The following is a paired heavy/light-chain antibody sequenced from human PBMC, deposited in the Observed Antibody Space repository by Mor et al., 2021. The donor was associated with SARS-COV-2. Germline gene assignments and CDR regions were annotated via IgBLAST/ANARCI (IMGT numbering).Light chain of an antibody. V-gene: IGLV2-14*01. CDR2: DVS. J-gene: IGLJ1*01. Sequence: QSALTQPASVSGSPGQSITISCTGTSSDVGGYNYVSWYQQHPGKAPKLMIYDVSNRPSGVSNRFSGSKSGNTASLTISGLQAEDEADYYCSSYTSSSLYVFGTGTKVTVL. CDR3: SSYTSSSLYV. CDR1: SSDVGGYNY.
Heavy chain of an antibody. V-gene: IGHV1-69*04. J-gene: IGHJ4*02. CDR1: GGTFSSYA. CDR2: IIPILGIA. Sequence: QVQLVQSGAEVKKPGSSVKVSCKASGGTFSSYAISWVRQAPGQGLEWMGRIIPILGIANYAQKFQGRVTITADKSTSTAYMELSSLRSEDTAVYYCARDGNPQKLERPTPPDYWGQGTLVTVSS. D-gene: IGHD1-1*01. CDR3: ARDGNPQKLERPTPPDY.